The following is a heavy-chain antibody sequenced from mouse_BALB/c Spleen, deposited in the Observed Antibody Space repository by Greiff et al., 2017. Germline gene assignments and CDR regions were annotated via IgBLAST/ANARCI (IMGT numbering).Heavy chain of an antibody. V-gene: IGHV2-6-7*01. Sequence: VQLVESGPGLVAPSQSLSITCTVSGFSLTGYGVNWVRQPPGKGLEWLGMIWGDGSTDYNSALKSRLSISKDNSKSQVFLKMNSLQTDYTASYYSARDCIWPPIDYWGQGTSVTVSS. CDR2: IWGDGST. CDR1: GFSLTGYG. CDR3: ARDCIWPPIDY. J-gene: IGHJ4*01.